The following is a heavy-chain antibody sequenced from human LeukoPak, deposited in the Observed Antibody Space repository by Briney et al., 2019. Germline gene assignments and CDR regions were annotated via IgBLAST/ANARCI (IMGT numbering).Heavy chain of an antibody. V-gene: IGHV4-34*01. D-gene: IGHD2-21*02. Sequence: SETLSLTCAVYGGSFSGYYWSWIRQPPGKGLEWIGEINHSGSTNYNPSLKSRVTISVDTSKNQFSLKLSSVTAADTAVYYCARFVVVTAISYWYFDLWGRGTLVTVSS. J-gene: IGHJ2*01. CDR2: INHSGST. CDR3: ARFVVVTAISYWYFDL. CDR1: GGSFSGYY.